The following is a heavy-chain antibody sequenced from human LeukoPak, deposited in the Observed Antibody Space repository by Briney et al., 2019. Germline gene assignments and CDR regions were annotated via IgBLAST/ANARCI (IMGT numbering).Heavy chain of an antibody. CDR3: ARDGGLNSNFDC. V-gene: IGHV3-7*01. Sequence: PGGSLRLSCAASGFTFRNYWMGWVRQAPGKGLEWVANTKPDGSAEYYADSVRGRFTTSRDNANNFLYLQMNRLRAEDADVYYCARDGGLNSNFDCWGQGTLVTVSS. CDR2: TKPDGSAE. D-gene: IGHD2-15*01. J-gene: IGHJ4*02. CDR1: GFTFRNYW.